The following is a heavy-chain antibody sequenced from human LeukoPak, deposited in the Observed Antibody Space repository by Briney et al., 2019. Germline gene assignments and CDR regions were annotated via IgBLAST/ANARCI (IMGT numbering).Heavy chain of an antibody. D-gene: IGHD3-3*01. Sequence: SETLSLTCTVSGGSISSYYWSWIRQPPGKGLEWIGYIYYSGSTNYNPSLKSRVTISVDTSENQFSLKLSSVTAADTAVYYCARDPSFWSGYYSPAFDIWGQGTMVTVSS. CDR1: GGSISSYY. CDR3: ARDPSFWSGYYSPAFDI. J-gene: IGHJ3*02. CDR2: IYYSGST. V-gene: IGHV4-59*01.